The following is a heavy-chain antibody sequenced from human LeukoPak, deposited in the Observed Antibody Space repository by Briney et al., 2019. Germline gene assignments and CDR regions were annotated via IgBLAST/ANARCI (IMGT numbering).Heavy chain of an antibody. CDR2: IRYDGSNK. J-gene: IGHJ4*02. CDR1: GFTFSSYG. Sequence: GGSRRLSCAASGFTFSSYGMHWVRQAPGKGLEWVAFIRYDGSNKYYADSVKGRFTISRDNYKSTLYLQMNSLRAEDTAVYYCAKGSDTAMVSLDYWGQGTLVTVSS. D-gene: IGHD5-18*01. CDR3: AKGSDTAMVSLDY. V-gene: IGHV3-30*02.